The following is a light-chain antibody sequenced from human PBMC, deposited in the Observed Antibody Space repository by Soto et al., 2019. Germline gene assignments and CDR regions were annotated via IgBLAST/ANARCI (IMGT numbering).Light chain of an antibody. J-gene: IGKJ1*01. CDR2: GES. CDR1: QSVTSN. CDR3: QQYGSSGT. Sequence: EIVLTQSPATLSVSPVDRATLSCRASQSVTSNLAWYQQKPGQAPRLLIYGESTRATGIPDRFSGSGSGTDFTLTISRLEPEDFAVYYCQQYGSSGTFGKRTKL. V-gene: IGKV3-20*01.